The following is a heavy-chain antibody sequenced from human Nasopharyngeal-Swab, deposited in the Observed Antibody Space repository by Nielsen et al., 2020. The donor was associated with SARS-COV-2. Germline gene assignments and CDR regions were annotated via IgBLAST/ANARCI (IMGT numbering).Heavy chain of an antibody. J-gene: IGHJ4*02. V-gene: IGHV3-11*06. CDR1: GFTFSDYY. Sequence: GGSLRLSCAASGFTFSDYYMSWIRQAPGKGLEWVSYISSSSSYTNYADSVKGRFTISRDNAKNSLYLQMNSLRAEDTAVYYCARVTTYYYGSGSYYFDYWGQGTLVTVSS. CDR3: ARVTTYYYGSGSYYFDY. CDR2: ISSSSSYT. D-gene: IGHD3-10*01.